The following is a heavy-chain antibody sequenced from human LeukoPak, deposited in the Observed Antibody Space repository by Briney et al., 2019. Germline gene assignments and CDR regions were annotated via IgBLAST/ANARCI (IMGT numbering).Heavy chain of an antibody. J-gene: IGHJ4*02. D-gene: IGHD3-10*01. Sequence: GASVKVSCKTSGYTFTTYGISWVRQAPGQGLEWMGWISAYNGNTNYAQKLQGRVAMTTDTSTSTAYMELRSLRSDDTAVYYCARSGGYMVRGVIDYWGQGTLVTVSS. CDR3: ARSGGYMVRGVIDY. CDR2: ISAYNGNT. V-gene: IGHV1-18*01. CDR1: GYTFTTYG.